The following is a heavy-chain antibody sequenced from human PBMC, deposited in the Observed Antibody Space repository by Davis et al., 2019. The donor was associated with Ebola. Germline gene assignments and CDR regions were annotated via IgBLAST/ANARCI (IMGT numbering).Heavy chain of an antibody. D-gene: IGHD1-26*01. J-gene: IGHJ4*02. CDR2: INSDGSST. V-gene: IGHV3-74*01. Sequence: GSLRLSCAASGFTFSSYWMHWVRQAPGKGLVWVSRINSDGSSTSYADSVKGRFTISRDNAKNTLYLQMNSLRTEDTAVYFCAKVPWMGATFFDYWGPGTLVAVSS. CDR1: GFTFSSYW. CDR3: AKVPWMGATFFDY.